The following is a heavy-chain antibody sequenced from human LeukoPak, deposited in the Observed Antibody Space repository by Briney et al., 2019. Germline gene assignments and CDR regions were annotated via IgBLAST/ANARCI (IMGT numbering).Heavy chain of an antibody. V-gene: IGHV3-73*01. Sequence: GGSLKLSCAASGFTFSGSTVHWVRQASGKGLDWVGHIRTKADNYATAYAASVKGRFTISRDDSKNTAYLQMNSLKIEDTAVYYCSRHEALPGDYWGQGTLVTVSS. CDR3: SRHEALPGDY. CDR2: IRTKADNYAT. D-gene: IGHD2-21*02. CDR1: GFTFSGST. J-gene: IGHJ4*02.